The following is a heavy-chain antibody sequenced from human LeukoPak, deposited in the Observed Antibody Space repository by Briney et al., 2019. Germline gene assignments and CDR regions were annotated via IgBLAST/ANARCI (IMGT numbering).Heavy chain of an antibody. D-gene: IGHD1-1*01. CDR1: GGSITSYY. CDR3: ARDLELERNRWNYFES. Sequence: SETLSLTCSVSGGSITSYYWSWIRQPPGKGLEWLGCIDYSGSTQYNPSLKSRVTISVDTSKQQFSLKLSSVTAADTAVYYCARDLELERNRWNYFESWGQGTLVTVSS. J-gene: IGHJ4*02. V-gene: IGHV4-59*01. CDR2: IDYSGST.